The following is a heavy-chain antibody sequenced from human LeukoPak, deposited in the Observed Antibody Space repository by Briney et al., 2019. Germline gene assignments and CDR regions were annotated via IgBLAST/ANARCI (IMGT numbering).Heavy chain of an antibody. D-gene: IGHD3-22*01. CDR2: ISSSSSTI. Sequence: GRSLRLSCAASGFTFSGYGMHWVRQAPGKGLEWVSYISSSSSTIYYADSVKGRFTISRDNAKNSLYLQMNSLTDEDTAVYYCARTFYYDSSTYPNWFDPWGQGTLVTVSS. J-gene: IGHJ5*02. CDR3: ARTFYYDSSTYPNWFDP. V-gene: IGHV3-48*02. CDR1: GFTFSGYG.